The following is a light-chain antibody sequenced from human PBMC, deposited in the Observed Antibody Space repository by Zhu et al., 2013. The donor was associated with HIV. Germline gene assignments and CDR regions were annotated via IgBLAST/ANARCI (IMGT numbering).Light chain of an antibody. CDR3: QAWDSSTVV. J-gene: IGLJ2*01. CDR1: RLGDKY. Sequence: SYELTQPPSLSVSPGQTVTITCSGDRLGDKYVCWYQQKAGQSPVVVIYQDTRRPSGIPERFSASNSGNTATLTISGTQAMDEADYYCQAWDSSTVVFGGGTKLTVL. V-gene: IGLV3-1*01. CDR2: QDT.